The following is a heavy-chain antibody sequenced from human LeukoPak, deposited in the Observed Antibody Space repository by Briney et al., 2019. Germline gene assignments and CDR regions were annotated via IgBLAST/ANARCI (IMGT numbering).Heavy chain of an antibody. CDR1: GFTFSSYA. D-gene: IGHD3-22*01. J-gene: IGHJ4*02. CDR3: ARDPRGPTGYDSSGRDSFDY. CDR2: ISYDGSNK. Sequence: GSPRLSCAASGFTFSSYAMHWVRQAPGKGLEWVAVISYDGSNKYYADSVKGRFTISRDNSKNTLYLQMNSLRAEDTAVYFCARDPRGPTGYDSSGRDSFDYWGQGTLVTVSS. V-gene: IGHV3-30*04.